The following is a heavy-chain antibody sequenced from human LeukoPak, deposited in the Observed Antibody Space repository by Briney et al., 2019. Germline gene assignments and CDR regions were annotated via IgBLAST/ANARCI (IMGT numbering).Heavy chain of an antibody. D-gene: IGHD6-19*01. Sequence: GGSLRLSCAASGFTFSSYSMNWVRQAPGKGLEWVSSISSSSSYIYYADSVKGRFTISRDNAKNSLYLQMNSLRVEDTAVYNCARAPFEVAGTGSYYYYGMDVWGQGTTVTVSS. CDR3: ARAPFEVAGTGSYYYYGMDV. V-gene: IGHV3-21*01. CDR1: GFTFSSYS. J-gene: IGHJ6*02. CDR2: ISSSSSYI.